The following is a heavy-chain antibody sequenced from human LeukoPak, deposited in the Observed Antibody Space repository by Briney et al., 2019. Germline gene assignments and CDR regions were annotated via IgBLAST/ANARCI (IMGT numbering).Heavy chain of an antibody. V-gene: IGHV1-69*01. CDR1: GGGFTFSSHA. CDR3: AGFFYDNSGDAFDI. D-gene: IGHD3-22*01. Sequence: SVKVSCKASGGGFTFSSHAISSVRQAPGQGLEWMGGLIPIYGSPNYAQKFQGRLTITSDESTRTVYMELSSLRPEDSAVHYCAGFFYDNSGDAFDIWGQGTMVTVSS. J-gene: IGHJ3*02. CDR2: LIPIYGSP.